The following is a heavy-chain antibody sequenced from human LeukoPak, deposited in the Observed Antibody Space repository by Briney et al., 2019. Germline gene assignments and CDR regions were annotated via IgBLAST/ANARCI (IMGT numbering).Heavy chain of an antibody. Sequence: SEALSLTCTVSGGSISSYYWSWIRQPPGKGLEWIGYIYYSGSTKYNSSLKSRVTISVDTSKNQFSLKLGSVTAADTAVYYCARGACGGDCYLVWGQGALVTVSS. CDR1: GGSISSYY. D-gene: IGHD2-21*02. CDR3: ARGACGGDCYLV. V-gene: IGHV4-59*01. CDR2: IYYSGST. J-gene: IGHJ4*02.